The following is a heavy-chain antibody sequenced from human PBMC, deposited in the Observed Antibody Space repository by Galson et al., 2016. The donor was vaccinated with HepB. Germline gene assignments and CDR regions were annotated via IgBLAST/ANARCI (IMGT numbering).Heavy chain of an antibody. Sequence: SLKLSCAASGFTFSNSAMTWVRQAPGKALEWVSALSAGGGSTYYADSAKGRFTISRDNSKNTLYLQMNSLRADDTAVNPCAKGGSDFWSGYRFDYWGPGALVTVSS. CDR2: LSAGGGST. D-gene: IGHD3-3*01. CDR3: AKGGSDFWSGYRFDY. V-gene: IGHV3-23*01. CDR1: GFTFSNSA. J-gene: IGHJ4*02.